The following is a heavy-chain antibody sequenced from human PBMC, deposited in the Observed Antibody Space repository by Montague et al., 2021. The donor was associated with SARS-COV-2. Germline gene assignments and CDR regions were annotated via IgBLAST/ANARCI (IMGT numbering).Heavy chain of an antibody. D-gene: IGHD3-10*01. CDR1: GGSFSGYY. Sequence: SETLSLTCAVYGGSFSGYYWSWIRQPPGKGLEWIGEINHSGSTNYNPSLKSRVTISVDTSKNQFSLKLSSVTAADTAVYHCAMGRVRGVLFDYYYGMDVWGQGTTVTVSS. J-gene: IGHJ6*02. CDR3: AMGRVRGVLFDYYYGMDV. V-gene: IGHV4-34*01. CDR2: INHSGST.